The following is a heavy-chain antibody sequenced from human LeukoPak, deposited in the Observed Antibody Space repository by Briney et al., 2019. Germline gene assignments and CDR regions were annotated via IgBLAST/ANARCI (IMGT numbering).Heavy chain of an antibody. D-gene: IGHD6-13*01. CDR3: AKSYSSSWYGGIDY. V-gene: IGHV3-9*01. J-gene: IGHJ4*02. CDR1: GFPFDDYA. CDR2: ISWSGANI. Sequence: GRSLRLSCAASGFPFDDYAMHWVRQAPGKGLEWVSGISWSGANIGYADSVKGRFTISRDNAKNSLYLQMNSLRAEDTAFYYCAKSYSSSWYGGIDYWGQGTLVTVSS.